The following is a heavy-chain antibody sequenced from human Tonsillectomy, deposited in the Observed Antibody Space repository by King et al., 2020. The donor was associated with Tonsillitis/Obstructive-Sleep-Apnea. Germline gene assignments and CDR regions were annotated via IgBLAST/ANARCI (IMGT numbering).Heavy chain of an antibody. Sequence: QLQESGPGLVKPSETLSLTCTVSGGSISSYYWSWIRQPPGKGLEWIGYIYYSGSTNYNPSLKSRVTISVDTSKNQFSLKLSSVTAADTAVYYCARDLGTPTEKFYFDYWGQGNLVTVSS. CDR1: GGSISSYY. CDR3: ARDLGTPTEKFYFDY. D-gene: IGHD3-16*01. J-gene: IGHJ4*02. V-gene: IGHV4-59*01. CDR2: IYYSGST.